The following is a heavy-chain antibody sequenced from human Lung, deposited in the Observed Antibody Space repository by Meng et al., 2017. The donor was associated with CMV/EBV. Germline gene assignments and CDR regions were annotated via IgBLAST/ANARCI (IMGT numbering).Heavy chain of an antibody. Sequence: GGSLRPXXAASGSTFSSSAMQWVRQAPGKGLEWVAVVSYDGSHKYYADSVKGRFTISRDNSKNSLYLQRNSLRPEDTAVYYCAGGIKEWSYFYYHAMEVWGQGSXVTVSS. CDR2: VSYDGSHK. D-gene: IGHD3-3*01. CDR1: GSTFSSSA. J-gene: IGHJ6*02. CDR3: AGGIKEWSYFYYHAMEV. V-gene: IGHV3-30*04.